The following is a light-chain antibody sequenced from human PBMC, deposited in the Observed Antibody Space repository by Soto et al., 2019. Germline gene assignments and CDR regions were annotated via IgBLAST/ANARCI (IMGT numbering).Light chain of an antibody. J-gene: IGKJ4*01. V-gene: IGKV1-27*01. CDR1: QGISSY. CDR2: DAS. CDR3: QKYNSAPLT. Sequence: IQSTQSPSSLSASVGDRVTITCRASQGISSYLGWYQQKPGKAPNLLIYDASTLQAGVPSRFSGSGSGTDFTLTISSLQPEDVAAYYCQKYNSAPLTFGGGTKVDI.